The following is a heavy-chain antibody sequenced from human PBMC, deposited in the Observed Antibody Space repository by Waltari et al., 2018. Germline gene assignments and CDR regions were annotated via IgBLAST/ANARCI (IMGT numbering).Heavy chain of an antibody. Sequence: QVQLVESGGGVVQPGRSLRLSCAASGFTFSSYAMHWVRRAPGKGLEWVAVISYDGSNKYYADSVKGRFTISRDNSKNTLYLQMNSLRAEDTAVYYCARSRVDIVATMCYWGQGTLVTVSS. CDR1: GFTFSSYA. D-gene: IGHD5-12*01. CDR2: ISYDGSNK. CDR3: ARSRVDIVATMCY. V-gene: IGHV3-30-3*01. J-gene: IGHJ4*02.